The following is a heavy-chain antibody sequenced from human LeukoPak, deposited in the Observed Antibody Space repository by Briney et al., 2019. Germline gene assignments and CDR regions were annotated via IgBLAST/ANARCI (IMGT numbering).Heavy chain of an antibody. CDR3: ARGRWQQLGYFDY. D-gene: IGHD6-13*01. Sequence: SETLSLTCAVSGGSITNSNWWSWVRQFPGKGLEWIGEIFHSGSTNYNPSLKSRITISVDKSQNQFSLKLSSVTAADTAVYYCARGRWQQLGYFDYWGQGTLVTVSS. J-gene: IGHJ4*02. V-gene: IGHV4-4*02. CDR2: IFHSGST. CDR1: GGSITNSNW.